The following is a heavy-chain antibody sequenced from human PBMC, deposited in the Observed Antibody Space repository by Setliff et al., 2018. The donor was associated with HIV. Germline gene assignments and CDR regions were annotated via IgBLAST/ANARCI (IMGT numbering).Heavy chain of an antibody. CDR1: VESFSGFY. J-gene: IGHJ5*02. CDR2: INHSGST. CDR3: ARGWFDP. V-gene: IGHV4-34*01. Sequence: SETLSLTCAVYVESFSGFYWSWIRQPPGKGLEWIGEINHSGSTNYNPSLKSRVTISVDTSKNQFSLKLSFVTAADTAVYYCARGWFDPWGQGTLVTVSS.